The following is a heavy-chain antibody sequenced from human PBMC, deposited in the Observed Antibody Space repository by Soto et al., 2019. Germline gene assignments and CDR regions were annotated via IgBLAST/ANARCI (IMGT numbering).Heavy chain of an antibody. J-gene: IGHJ4*02. CDR1: GFIFSSYG. Sequence: ESGGGVVPPGRSLRLSCAASGFIFSSYGMHWVRQAPGKGLEWVAVIWFDGSKQYYADSVKGRVSISRDNSKNTLFLQMNSLRPEDTAVYYCARDQGNDSSGFGIDYWGQGTLVSVSS. D-gene: IGHD3-22*01. CDR3: ARDQGNDSSGFGIDY. CDR2: IWFDGSKQ. V-gene: IGHV3-33*01.